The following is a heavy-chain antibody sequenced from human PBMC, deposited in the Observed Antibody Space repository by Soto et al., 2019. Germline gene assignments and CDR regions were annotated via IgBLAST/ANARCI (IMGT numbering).Heavy chain of an antibody. CDR3: ARGVPMPQVGGYYDSSGYLKFDY. J-gene: IGHJ4*02. D-gene: IGHD3-22*01. CDR1: GGSISSGGYY. CDR2: IYYSGST. Sequence: PSETLSLTCTVSGGSISSGGYYWSWIRQHPGKGLEWIGYIYYSGSTYYNPSLKSRVTISVDTSKNQFSLKLSSVTAADTAVYYCARGVPMPQVGGYYDSSGYLKFDYWGQGTLVTVSS. V-gene: IGHV4-31*03.